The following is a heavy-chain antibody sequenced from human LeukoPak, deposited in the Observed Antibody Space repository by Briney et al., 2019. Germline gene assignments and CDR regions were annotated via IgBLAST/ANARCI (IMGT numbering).Heavy chain of an antibody. D-gene: IGHD6-19*01. CDR3: TRVVSVASYYFDY. CDR1: GFTFSDYY. J-gene: IGHJ4*02. Sequence: GGSLRLSCAASGFTFSDYYMSRIRQAPGKGLEWISYISSSSSYTLYADSVKGRFTISRDNAKNSLYLQMNRLRAEDTAVYYCTRVVSVASYYFDYWGQGTLVTVSS. CDR2: ISSSSSYT. V-gene: IGHV3-11*06.